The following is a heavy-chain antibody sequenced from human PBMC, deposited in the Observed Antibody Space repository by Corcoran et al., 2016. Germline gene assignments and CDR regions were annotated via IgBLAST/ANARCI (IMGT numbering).Heavy chain of an antibody. J-gene: IGHJ4*02. D-gene: IGHD3-22*01. Sequence: EVQLVESGGGLVKPGGSLRLSCAASGFILSNAWMNWVRQAPGKGLEWVGRIKSKTDGGTTDYAAPVKGRFTISRDDSKNTLYLQMNSLKTEDTAAYYCTPYYYGGSGYYPRGGQGTLVTVSS. V-gene: IGHV3-15*07. CDR1: GFILSNAW. CDR3: TPYYYGGSGYYPR. CDR2: IKSKTDGGTT.